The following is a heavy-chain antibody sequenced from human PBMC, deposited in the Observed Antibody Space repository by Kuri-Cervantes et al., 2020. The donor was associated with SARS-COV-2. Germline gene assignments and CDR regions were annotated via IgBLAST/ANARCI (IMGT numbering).Heavy chain of an antibody. CDR1: GYTFTSYY. CDR3: ASHLGPAAISDYYYYMDV. Sequence: ASVKVSCKASGYTFTSYYMHWVRQAPGQGLEWMGWINPNSGGTNYAQKLQGRVTMTTDTSTSTVYMELRSLRSDDTAVYYCASHLGPAAISDYYYYMDVWGKGTTVTVSS. D-gene: IGHD2-2*02. J-gene: IGHJ6*03. V-gene: IGHV1-2*02. CDR2: INPNSGGT.